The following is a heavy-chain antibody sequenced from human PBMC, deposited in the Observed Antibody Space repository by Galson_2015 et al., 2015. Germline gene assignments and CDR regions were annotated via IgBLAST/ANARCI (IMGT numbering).Heavy chain of an antibody. J-gene: IGHJ2*01. D-gene: IGHD2-2*01. Sequence: SVKVSCKASGYTFTSYDINWVRQATGQGPEWMGWMNPNSGNTGYAQKFQGRVTMTRNTSISTAYMELSSLRSEDTAVYYCARGDKYCSSTSCYYFDLWGRGTLVTVSS. V-gene: IGHV1-8*01. CDR1: GYTFTSYD. CDR3: ARGDKYCSSTSCYYFDL. CDR2: MNPNSGNT.